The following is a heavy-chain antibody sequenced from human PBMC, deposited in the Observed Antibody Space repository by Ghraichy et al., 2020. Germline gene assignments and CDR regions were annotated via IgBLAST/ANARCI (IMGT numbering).Heavy chain of an antibody. CDR1: GGSISSSNW. V-gene: IGHV4-4*02. J-gene: IGHJ4*02. CDR2: IYHSGIT. Sequence: SETLFLTCAVSGGSISSSNWWSWVRQPPGKGLEWIGNIYHSGITDYSPSLRSRVTMSVDKSKNQFSLNLSSVTAADTAVYFCVRNFDYWGQGTLVTVSS. CDR3: VRNFDY.